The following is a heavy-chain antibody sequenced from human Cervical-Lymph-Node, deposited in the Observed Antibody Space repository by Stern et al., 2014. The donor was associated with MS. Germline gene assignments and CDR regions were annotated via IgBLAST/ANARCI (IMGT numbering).Heavy chain of an antibody. CDR2: IYYSGST. CDR1: GGSIRSYY. V-gene: IGHV4-59*01. D-gene: IGHD3-9*01. Sequence: QLQLQESGPGLVKPSETLSLTCSVSGGSIRSYYWSWIRQPPGKGLEWIGCIYYSGSTNYNPSLKSRVTISVDTSKNQFSLKLSPVTAADTAVYYCARATDILTGHYPYYFDYWGQGTLVTVSS. J-gene: IGHJ4*02. CDR3: ARATDILTGHYPYYFDY.